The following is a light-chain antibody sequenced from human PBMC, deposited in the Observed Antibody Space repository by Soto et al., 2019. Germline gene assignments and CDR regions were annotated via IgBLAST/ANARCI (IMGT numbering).Light chain of an antibody. CDR1: QSVSNS. J-gene: IGKJ1*01. CDR3: QQYNSYWT. V-gene: IGKV3-15*01. Sequence: EVVMTQSPATLSVTPGERATLSCRASQSVSNSLAWYQQKPGQVPRLLIYGASTRAAGIPARFSGSGSGTEFTLTISSLQPDDFATYYCQQYNSYWTFGQGTKVDI. CDR2: GAS.